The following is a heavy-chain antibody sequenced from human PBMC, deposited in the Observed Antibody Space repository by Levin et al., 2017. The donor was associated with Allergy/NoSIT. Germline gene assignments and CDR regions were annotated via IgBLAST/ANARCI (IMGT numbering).Heavy chain of an antibody. J-gene: IGHJ4*02. Sequence: ESLKISCAVYGGSFSGYYWSWIRQPPGKGLEWIGEINHSGSTNYNPSLKSRVTISVDTSKNQFSLKLSSVTAADTAVYYCATYYGSGLDYFDYWGQGTLVTVSS. D-gene: IGHD3-10*01. V-gene: IGHV4-34*01. CDR1: GGSFSGYY. CDR2: INHSGST. CDR3: ATYYGSGLDYFDY.